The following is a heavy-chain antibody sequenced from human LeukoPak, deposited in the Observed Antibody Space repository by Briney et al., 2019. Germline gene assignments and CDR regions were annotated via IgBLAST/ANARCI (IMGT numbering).Heavy chain of an antibody. CDR1: GFTFSSYS. D-gene: IGHD5-12*01. Sequence: GGSLRLSCAASGFTFSSYSMNWVRQAPGKGLEWVSYISSPSSTIYYADSVKGRFTISRDNAKSSLYLQMNSLRAEDTAVYYCAKEQRGYTGYAVGSWFDPWGQGTLVTVSS. CDR2: ISSPSSTI. V-gene: IGHV3-48*01. J-gene: IGHJ5*02. CDR3: AKEQRGYTGYAVGSWFDP.